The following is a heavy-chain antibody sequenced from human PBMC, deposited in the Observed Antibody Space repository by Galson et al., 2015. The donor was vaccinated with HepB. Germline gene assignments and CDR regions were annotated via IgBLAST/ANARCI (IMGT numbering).Heavy chain of an antibody. CDR1: GYTFTSYG. CDR3: ARAGVTMVRGVIVWFDP. J-gene: IGHJ5*02. CDR2: ISAYNGNT. D-gene: IGHD3-10*01. Sequence: SVKVSCKASGYTFTSYGISWVRQAPGQGLEWMGWISAYNGNTNYAQKLQGRVTMTTDTSTSTAYMELRSLRSDDTAVYYCARAGVTMVRGVIVWFDPWGQGTLVTVSS. V-gene: IGHV1-18*01.